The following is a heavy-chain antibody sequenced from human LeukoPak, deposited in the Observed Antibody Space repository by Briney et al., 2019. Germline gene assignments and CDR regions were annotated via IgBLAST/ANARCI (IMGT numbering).Heavy chain of an antibody. J-gene: IGHJ4*02. CDR1: GFTFSNYG. CDR3: ARDIVASYSEGLDH. CDR2: SWCEGSTK. Sequence: PGRSLRLSCAASGFTFSNYGMHWVRQAPGKGVEGVAVSWCEGSTKYYVDSVKGRFSISRDNSKDTVSLQMSSRRREDTAVYYCARDIVASYSEGLDHWGQGTLVTVSS. D-gene: IGHD1-26*01. V-gene: IGHV3-33*01.